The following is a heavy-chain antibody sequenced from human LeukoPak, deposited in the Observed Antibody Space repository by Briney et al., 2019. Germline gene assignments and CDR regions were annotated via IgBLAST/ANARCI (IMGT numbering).Heavy chain of an antibody. CDR2: ISYDGSNK. Sequence: PGRSLRLSCTASGFTFSSYAMHWVRQAPGKGLEWVAVISYDGSNKYYADSVKGRFTISRDNAKNTLYLQMNSLRVEDTAVYYCAKEPAAGGPHDYWGQGTLVTVSS. CDR1: GFTFSSYA. CDR3: AKEPAAGGPHDY. J-gene: IGHJ4*02. D-gene: IGHD6-13*01. V-gene: IGHV3-30-3*01.